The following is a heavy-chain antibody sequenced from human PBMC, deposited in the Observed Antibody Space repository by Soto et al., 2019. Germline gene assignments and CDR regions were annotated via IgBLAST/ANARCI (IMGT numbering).Heavy chain of an antibody. J-gene: IGHJ4*02. Sequence: QVQLVESWGGVVQPGRSLRLSCAASGFTFSSYGMHWVRQAPGKGLEWVAVIWYDGSNKYYADSVKGRFTISRDNAKNTLYLQMNSLRAEDTAVYYCARDRGAAQGFDYWGQGTLVTVSS. CDR3: ARDRGAAQGFDY. CDR1: GFTFSSYG. CDR2: IWYDGSNK. D-gene: IGHD3-10*01. V-gene: IGHV3-33*01.